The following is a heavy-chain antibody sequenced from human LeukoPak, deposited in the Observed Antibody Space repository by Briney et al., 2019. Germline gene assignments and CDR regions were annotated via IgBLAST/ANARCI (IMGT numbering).Heavy chain of an antibody. D-gene: IGHD6-13*01. CDR2: ISSSSSTI. CDR1: GFTFSSYS. CDR3: AKTHSSSWHPLDF. V-gene: IGHV3-48*02. Sequence: PGGSLRLSCAASGFTFSSYSMNWVHQAPGKGLEWVSYISSSSSTIYYTDSVKGRFTISRDNAKNSLYLQMSSLRDEDTAVYYCAKTHSSSWHPLDFWGQGALVTASS. J-gene: IGHJ4*02.